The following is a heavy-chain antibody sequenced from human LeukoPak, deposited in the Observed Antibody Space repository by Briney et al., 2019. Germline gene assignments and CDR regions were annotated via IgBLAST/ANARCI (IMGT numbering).Heavy chain of an antibody. V-gene: IGHV4-59*01. CDR1: GGSISGYY. CDR2: IHYIGKA. D-gene: IGHD3-16*01. J-gene: IGHJ6*01. CDR3: ARFGVNYDMDV. Sequence: SETLSLTCTVSGGSISGYYWTWIRQPPRQGLEWIGQIHYIGKADYNPSLKSRITISVDTSKNQMSLKLTSVTAADTAIYHCARFGVNYDMDVWGQGTTVSV.